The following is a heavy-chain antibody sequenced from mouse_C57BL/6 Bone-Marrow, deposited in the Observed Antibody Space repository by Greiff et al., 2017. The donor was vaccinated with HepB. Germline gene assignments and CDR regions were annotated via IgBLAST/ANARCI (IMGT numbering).Heavy chain of an antibody. CDR3: TTDLITTVVVG. CDR1: GFNIKDDY. V-gene: IGHV14-4*01. J-gene: IGHJ2*01. D-gene: IGHD1-1*01. Sequence: VQLQQSGAELVRPGASVKLSCTASGFNIKDDYMHWVKQRPGQGLEWIGWIDPENGDTEYASKFQGKATITADTSSNTAYLQLSSLTSEDTAVYYCTTDLITTVVVGWGRGTTLTVSS. CDR2: IDPENGDT.